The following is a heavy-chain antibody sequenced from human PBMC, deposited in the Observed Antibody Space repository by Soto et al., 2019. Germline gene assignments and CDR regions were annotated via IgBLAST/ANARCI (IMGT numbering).Heavy chain of an antibody. CDR1: GYSFAGYW. Sequence: PGESLKISCKGSGYSFAGYWIGWVRQMPGKGLDWMGVIYPGDSDTRYSPSFHGQVIISADKSISTAYLQWSSLKASDTAMYFCARLPGVRGVFDGFNVWGQGTMVTVSS. D-gene: IGHD3-10*01. CDR2: IYPGDSDT. J-gene: IGHJ3*01. V-gene: IGHV5-51*01. CDR3: ARLPGVRGVFDGFNV.